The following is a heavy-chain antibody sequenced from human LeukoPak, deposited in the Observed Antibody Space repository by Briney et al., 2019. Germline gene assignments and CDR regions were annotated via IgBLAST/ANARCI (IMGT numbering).Heavy chain of an antibody. V-gene: IGHV4-4*07. Sequence: SETLSLTCTVSGGSISSYYWSWIRQPAGKGLEWIGRIYTSGSTNYNPSLKSRVTMSVDTSKNQFALKLSSVTAADTAVYYCARASGYSGYDWVYYFDYWGQGTLVTVSS. D-gene: IGHD5-12*01. CDR2: IYTSGST. CDR1: GGSISSYY. J-gene: IGHJ4*01. CDR3: ARASGYSGYDWVYYFDY.